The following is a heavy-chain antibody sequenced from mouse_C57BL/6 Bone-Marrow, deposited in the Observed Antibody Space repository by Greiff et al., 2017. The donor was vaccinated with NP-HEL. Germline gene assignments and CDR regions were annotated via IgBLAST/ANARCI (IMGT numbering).Heavy chain of an antibody. V-gene: IGHV1-82*01. CDR3: ARSFRHYYAMDY. J-gene: IGHJ4*01. Sequence: QVQLQQSGPELVKPGASVKISCKASGYAFSSSWMNWVKQRPGKGLEWIGRIYPGDGDTNYNGKFKGKATLTADKSSSTAYMQLSSLTSEDSAVYFCARSFRHYYAMDYWGQGTSVTVSS. CDR2: IYPGDGDT. CDR1: GYAFSSSW.